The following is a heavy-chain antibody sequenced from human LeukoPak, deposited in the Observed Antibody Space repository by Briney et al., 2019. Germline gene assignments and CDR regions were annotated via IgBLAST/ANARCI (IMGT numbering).Heavy chain of an antibody. CDR3: ARDLGYSSSWTRWFDP. V-gene: IGHV3-21*01. Sequence: GGSLRLSCSASGFIFSTYNMNWVRQAPGKALEWVSSITSSSSHTYYADSVKGRYTISRDNAKNSLYLQMDSLRAEDTAVYYCARDLGYSSSWTRWFDPWGQGTLVTVSS. CDR2: ITSSSSHT. CDR1: GFIFSTYN. D-gene: IGHD6-13*01. J-gene: IGHJ5*02.